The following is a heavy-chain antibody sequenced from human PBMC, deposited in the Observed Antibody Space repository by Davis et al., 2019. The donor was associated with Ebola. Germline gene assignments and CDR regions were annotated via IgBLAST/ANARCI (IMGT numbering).Heavy chain of an antibody. J-gene: IGHJ4*02. D-gene: IGHD3-22*01. Sequence: ESLKISCAASGFTFSSYSMHWVRQASGKGLEWVGRIRSKANSYATAYAASVKGRLTISRDDSKNTAYLQMNSLKTEDTAVYYCTSRWYDSSGYYYFDYWGQGTLVTVSS. CDR3: TSRWYDSSGYYYFDY. CDR1: GFTFSSYS. V-gene: IGHV3-73*01. CDR2: IRSKANSYAT.